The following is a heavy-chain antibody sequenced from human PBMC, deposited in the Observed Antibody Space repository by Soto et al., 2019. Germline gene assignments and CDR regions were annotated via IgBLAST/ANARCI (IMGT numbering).Heavy chain of an antibody. CDR2: IYYSGST. CDR3: ARHLLGYCSSTSCPIFDY. CDR1: GGSISSYY. Sequence: SSETLSLTCTVSGGSISSYYWSWIRQPPGKGLEWIGYIYYSGSTNYNPSLKSRVTISVDTSKNQFSLKLSSVTAADTAVYYCARHLLGYCSSTSCPIFDYWGQGTLVTVSS. V-gene: IGHV4-59*08. J-gene: IGHJ4*02. D-gene: IGHD2-2*01.